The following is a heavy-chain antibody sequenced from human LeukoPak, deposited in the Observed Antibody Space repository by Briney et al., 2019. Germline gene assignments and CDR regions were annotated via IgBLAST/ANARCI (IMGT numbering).Heavy chain of an antibody. CDR2: IYYSGKT. V-gene: IGHV4-59*11. D-gene: IGHD5-24*01. Sequence: SETLSLTCTVSGDSITSHYWSWFRQPPGQGLEWIAYIYYSGKTNYNPSLKSRVTISVDSSKNQFSLKLFSVTAADTAVYCCAKMKGDYWGRGTLVTVSS. CDR3: AKMKGDY. CDR1: GDSITSHY. J-gene: IGHJ4*02.